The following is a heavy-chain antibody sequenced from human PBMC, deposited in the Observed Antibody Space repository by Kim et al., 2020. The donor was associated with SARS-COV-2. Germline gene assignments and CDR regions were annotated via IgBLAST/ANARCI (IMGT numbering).Heavy chain of an antibody. CDR2: IYDSGTT. J-gene: IGHJ4*02. CDR1: GGSTSSSSHY. D-gene: IGHD6-19*01. Sequence: SETLSLTCTVSGGSTSSSSHYWGWIRQPPGKGLEWIGSIYDSGTTYYNPSLKSRLTISLDTSKNQFSLKLSSVTAADTAVYYCVREKPLYSSGWYGYFDYWGQGTLVTVSS. V-gene: IGHV4-39*02. CDR3: VREKPLYSSGWYGYFDY.